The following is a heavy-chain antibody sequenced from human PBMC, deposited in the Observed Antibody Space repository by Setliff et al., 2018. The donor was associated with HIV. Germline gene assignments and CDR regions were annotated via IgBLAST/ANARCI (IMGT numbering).Heavy chain of an antibody. CDR1: GGTFSNYA. Sequence: SVKVSCKASGGTFSNYAISWVRQAPGQGLEWMGGIIPIFGSTKYAQKFQDRVIITADGSTHTADMELSSLRSEDTAVYYCARDDHYYDSGSFYSDWYFNLWGRGTLVTVSS. D-gene: IGHD3-10*01. CDR2: IIPIFGST. J-gene: IGHJ2*01. V-gene: IGHV1-69*13. CDR3: ARDDHYYDSGSFYSDWYFNL.